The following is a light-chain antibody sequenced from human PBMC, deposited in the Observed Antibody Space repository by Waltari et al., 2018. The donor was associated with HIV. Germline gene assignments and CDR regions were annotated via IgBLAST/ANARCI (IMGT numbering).Light chain of an antibody. J-gene: IGKJ3*01. Sequence: DIVMTQSPDSLSVSLGARATINCKSSQSILYSPNNKNYLVWYQQKPGQPPKLLISWASTRESGVPDRFSGSGSGTDFTLTISSLQAEDVAIYYCQQYYTTPFTFGPGTRVDIK. V-gene: IGKV4-1*01. CDR2: WAS. CDR3: QQYYTTPFT. CDR1: QSILYSPNNKNY.